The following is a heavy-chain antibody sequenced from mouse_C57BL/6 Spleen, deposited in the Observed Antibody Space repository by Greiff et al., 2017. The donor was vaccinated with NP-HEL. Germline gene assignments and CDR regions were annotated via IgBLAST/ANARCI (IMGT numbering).Heavy chain of an antibody. D-gene: IGHD1-1*01. CDR3: TDNYYGSPWFAY. J-gene: IGHJ3*01. CDR1: GFTFSNYW. CDR2: IRLKSDNYAT. V-gene: IGHV6-3*01. Sequence: DVQLQESGGGLVQPGGSMKLSCVASGFTFSNYWMNWVRQSPEKGLEWVAQIRLKSDNYATYYAESVKGRFTISRDDSKSSVYLQMNNLRAEDAGIYYCTDNYYGSPWFAYWGQGTLVTVSA.